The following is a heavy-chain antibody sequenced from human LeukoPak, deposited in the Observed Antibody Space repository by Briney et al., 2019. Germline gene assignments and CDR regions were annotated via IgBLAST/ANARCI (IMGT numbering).Heavy chain of an antibody. J-gene: IGHJ4*02. D-gene: IGHD2-15*01. CDR3: TTRRQDGW. CDR1: GFTFSDAW. Sequence: PGGSLRLSCVGSGFTFSDAWMSWVRQAPGKGLEWVGRIKSKSDGGTINYAAPVKGRFTISRDDSRNTLYLQMNSLKTEDAAVYYCTTRRQDGWWGQGTLVTVS. CDR2: IKSKSDGGTI. V-gene: IGHV3-15*01.